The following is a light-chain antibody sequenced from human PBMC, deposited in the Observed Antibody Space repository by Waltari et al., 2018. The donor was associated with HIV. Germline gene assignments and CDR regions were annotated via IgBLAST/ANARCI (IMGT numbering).Light chain of an antibody. V-gene: IGLV3-21*02. J-gene: IGLJ2*01. Sequence: SYVLTQPPSVSVAPGQTARVTCGGNKIGSKSEHWDQQKPGQAPVLVVYDDSDRPSGIPERFSGSNSGNTATLTISRVEAGDEADYYCQVWDSSSDHTRVFGGGTKLTVL. CDR3: QVWDSSSDHTRV. CDR1: KIGSKS. CDR2: DDS.